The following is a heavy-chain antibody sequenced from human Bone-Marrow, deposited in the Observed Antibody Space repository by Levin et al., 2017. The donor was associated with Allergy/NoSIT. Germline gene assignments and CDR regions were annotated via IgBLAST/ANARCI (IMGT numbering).Heavy chain of an antibody. CDR2: ISYDGSNK. J-gene: IGHJ6*03. CDR3: AKEGFGDIVVVVAARRGYYMDV. Sequence: GGSLRLSCAASGFTFSSYGMHWVRQAPGKGLEWVAVISYDGSNKYYADSVKGRFTISRDNSKNTLYLQMNSLRAEDTAVYYCAKEGFGDIVVVVAARRGYYMDVWGKGTTVTVSS. V-gene: IGHV3-30*18. CDR1: GFTFSSYG. D-gene: IGHD2-15*01.